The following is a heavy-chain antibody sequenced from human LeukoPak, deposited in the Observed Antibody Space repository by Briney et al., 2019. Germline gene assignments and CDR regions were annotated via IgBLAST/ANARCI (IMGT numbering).Heavy chain of an antibody. V-gene: IGHV1-46*01. CDR3: ATTHKWFGEFSHAFDI. D-gene: IGHD3-10*01. J-gene: IGHJ3*02. CDR2: INPSGGST. CDR1: GYTFTSYY. Sequence: GASVKVSCKASGYTFTSYYMHWVRQAPGQGLEWMGIINPSGGSTSYAQKFQGRVTMTRDTSTSTVYMELSSLRSEDTAVYYCATTHKWFGEFSHAFDIWGQGTMVTVSS.